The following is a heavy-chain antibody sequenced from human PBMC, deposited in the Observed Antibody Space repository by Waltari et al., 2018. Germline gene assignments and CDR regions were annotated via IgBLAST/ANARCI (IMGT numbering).Heavy chain of an antibody. D-gene: IGHD2-21*01. J-gene: IGHJ6*02. CDR1: GGSISSYY. V-gene: IGHV4-59*01. CDR3: ARGVSMDV. CDR2: IYYSGST. Sequence: QVQLQESGPGLVKPSETLSLTCTVSGGSISSYYWSWIRQPPGKGLEWIGYIYYSGSTNYNPSLKSRVTISVDTSKNQFSRKLSAVTAADTAVYYCARGVSMDVWGQGTTVTVSS.